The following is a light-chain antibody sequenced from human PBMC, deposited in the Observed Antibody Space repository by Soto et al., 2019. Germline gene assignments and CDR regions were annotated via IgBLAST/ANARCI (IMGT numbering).Light chain of an antibody. CDR2: AAS. CDR3: QQYGRSPPYT. Sequence: EFVLTQSPGTLSLSPGERATLSCRASQSVINNYLAWYQQKPGQAPRLLIYAASSRAAGIPDRFSGSGSGTDFSLTISSLEPEDFAVYYCQQYGRSPPYTFGQGTRLDSK. CDR1: QSVINNY. V-gene: IGKV3-20*01. J-gene: IGKJ2*01.